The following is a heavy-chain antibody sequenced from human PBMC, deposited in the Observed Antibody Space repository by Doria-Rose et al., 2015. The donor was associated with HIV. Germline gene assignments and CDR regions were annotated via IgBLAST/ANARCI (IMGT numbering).Heavy chain of an antibody. V-gene: IGHV2-26*01. CDR2: LFSDDER. J-gene: IGHJ4*02. D-gene: IGHD6-13*01. Sequence: QVTLKESGPVLEKPTETLTLTCTVSGVSLSSPGMGVSWIRQPPGKVLEWLSTLFSDDERSYKTSLKSRLTISRGTSKSRVVLTMTDMDPVDTATYYCARIKSSRWYHKYYFDFWGQGTLVIVSA. CDR3: ARIKSSRWYHKYYFDF. CDR1: GVSLSSPGMG.